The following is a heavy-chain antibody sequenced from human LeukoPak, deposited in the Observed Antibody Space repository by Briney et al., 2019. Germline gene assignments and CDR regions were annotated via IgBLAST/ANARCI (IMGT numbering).Heavy chain of an antibody. J-gene: IGHJ4*02. CDR1: GGSISSGGYY. CDR2: IYYSGST. Sequence: SETLSLTCTVSGGSISSGGYYWSWIRQHPGKGLEWIGYIYYSGSTYYNPSLKSRVTISVDTSKNQFSLKLSSVTAADTDVYYSVGGVVSPNYFDYWGQGTLVTVSS. V-gene: IGHV4-31*03. CDR3: VGGVVSPNYFDY.